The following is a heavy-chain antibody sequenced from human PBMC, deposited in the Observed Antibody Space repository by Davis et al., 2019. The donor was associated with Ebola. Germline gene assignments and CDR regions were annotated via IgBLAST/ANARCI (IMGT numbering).Heavy chain of an antibody. D-gene: IGHD3-3*01. Sequence: MPSETLSLTCAVYGGSFSGYYWSWIRQPPGKGLEWIGEINHSGSTNYNPSLKSRVTISVDTSKSQFSLKLSSVTAADTAVYYCARLGYDFWSGYYGGNWFDPWGQGTLVTVSS. CDR3: ARLGYDFWSGYYGGNWFDP. CDR1: GGSFSGYY. V-gene: IGHV4-34*01. CDR2: INHSGST. J-gene: IGHJ5*02.